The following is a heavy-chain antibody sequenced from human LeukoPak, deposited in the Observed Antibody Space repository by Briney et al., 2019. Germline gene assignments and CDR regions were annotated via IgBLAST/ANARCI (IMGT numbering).Heavy chain of an antibody. D-gene: IGHD2-2*01. J-gene: IGHJ5*02. Sequence: ASVKVSCKASGGTFSSYAISWVRQAPGQGFEWMGGIIPIFGTANYAQKFQGRVTITTDESTSTAYMELSSLRSEDTAVYYCARGIVVVPAAEGRGQYNWFDPWGQGTLVTVSS. CDR1: GGTFSSYA. CDR2: IIPIFGTA. V-gene: IGHV1-69*05. CDR3: ARGIVVVPAAEGRGQYNWFDP.